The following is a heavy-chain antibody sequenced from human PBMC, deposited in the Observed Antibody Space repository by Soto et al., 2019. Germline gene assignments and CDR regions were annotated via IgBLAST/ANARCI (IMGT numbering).Heavy chain of an antibody. CDR3: AKDGGSSWYGDYYYGMDV. V-gene: IGHV3-30*18. Sequence: GGSLRLSCAASGFTFSSYGMHWVRQAPGKGLEWVAVISYDGSNKYYADSVKGRFTISRGNSKNTLYLQMNSLRAEDTAVYYCAKDGGSSWYGDYYYGMDVWGQGTTVTVSS. CDR2: ISYDGSNK. J-gene: IGHJ6*02. CDR1: GFTFSSYG. D-gene: IGHD6-13*01.